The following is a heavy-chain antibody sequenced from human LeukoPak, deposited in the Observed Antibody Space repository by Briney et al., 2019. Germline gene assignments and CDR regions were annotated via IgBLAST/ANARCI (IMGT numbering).Heavy chain of an antibody. D-gene: IGHD4-23*01. V-gene: IGHV3-21*01. CDR3: ARGRYYGGNPDY. Sequence: PGGSLRLSCAASGFTFSSYSMNWVRQAPGKGLEWVSSISSSSSYIYYADSVKGRFTISRDNAKNSLYLQMNSLRAEDMAVYYCARGRYYGGNPDYWGQGTLVTVSS. CDR2: ISSSSSYI. CDR1: GFTFSSYS. J-gene: IGHJ4*02.